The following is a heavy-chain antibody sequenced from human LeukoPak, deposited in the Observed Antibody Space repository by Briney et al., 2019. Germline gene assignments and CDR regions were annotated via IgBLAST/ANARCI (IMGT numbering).Heavy chain of an antibody. CDR2: INPNSGGT. D-gene: IGHD3-10*01. Sequence: ASVKVSCKASGYTFTGYYMHWVRQAPGQGLEWMGWINPNSGGTNYAQKFQGRVTMTRDTSISTAYMELSRLRSDDTAVYYCARAPYYYGSGSYYNGKFDYWGQGTLVTVSS. CDR1: GYTFTGYY. V-gene: IGHV1-2*02. CDR3: ARAPYYYGSGSYYNGKFDY. J-gene: IGHJ4*02.